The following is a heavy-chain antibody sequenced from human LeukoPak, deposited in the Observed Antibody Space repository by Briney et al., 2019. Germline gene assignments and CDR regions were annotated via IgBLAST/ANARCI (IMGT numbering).Heavy chain of an antibody. CDR1: GGPFSGYY. D-gene: IGHD5-18*01. Sequence: SETLSLTCAVYGGPFSGYYWSWIRQPPGKGLEWIGEINHSGSTNYNPSLKSRVTVSVDTSKNQFSLKLSSVTAADTAVYYCARLGYSYGYVYWGQGTLVTVSS. V-gene: IGHV4-34*01. J-gene: IGHJ4*02. CDR3: ARLGYSYGYVY. CDR2: INHSGST.